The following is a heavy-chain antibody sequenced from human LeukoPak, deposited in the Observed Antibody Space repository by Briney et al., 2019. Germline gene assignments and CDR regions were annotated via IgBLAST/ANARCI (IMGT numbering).Heavy chain of an antibody. Sequence: PGGSLRLSCAASGFTFSSYEMNWVRQAPGKGLEWVSYISSSGSTIYYADPVKGRFTISRDNAKNSLYLQMNSLRAEDTAVYYCARAIAVAMLDWGQGTLVTVSS. CDR2: ISSSGSTI. J-gene: IGHJ4*02. V-gene: IGHV3-48*03. D-gene: IGHD6-19*01. CDR1: GFTFSSYE. CDR3: ARAIAVAMLD.